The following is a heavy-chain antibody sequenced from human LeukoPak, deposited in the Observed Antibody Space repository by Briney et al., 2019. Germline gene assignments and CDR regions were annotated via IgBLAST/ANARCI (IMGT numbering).Heavy chain of an antibody. CDR2: IYTSGST. Sequence: SEILSLTCTVSGGSISSYYWSWIRQPPGKGLEWIGYIYTSGSTNYNPSLKSRVTISVDTSKNQISLKLSSVTAADTAVYYCARHIVPAAPNWGGWFDPWGQGTLVTVFS. D-gene: IGHD2-2*01. CDR3: ARHIVPAAPNWGGWFDP. V-gene: IGHV4-4*09. CDR1: GGSISSYY. J-gene: IGHJ5*02.